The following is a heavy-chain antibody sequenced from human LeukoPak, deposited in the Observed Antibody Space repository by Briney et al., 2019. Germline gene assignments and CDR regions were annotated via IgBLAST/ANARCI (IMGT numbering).Heavy chain of an antibody. CDR2: ISSSSTYI. D-gene: IGHD4-11*01. CDR3: ARDGSTVTNYYFDY. Sequence: GGSLRLSCAASGFTFSSYSMNWVRQAPGKGLEWVSSISSSSTYIYYADSVKGRFSISRDNANNSLYLQMNSLRAEDTAVYYCARDGSTVTNYYFDYWGQGTLVTVSS. J-gene: IGHJ4*02. V-gene: IGHV3-21*01. CDR1: GFTFSSYS.